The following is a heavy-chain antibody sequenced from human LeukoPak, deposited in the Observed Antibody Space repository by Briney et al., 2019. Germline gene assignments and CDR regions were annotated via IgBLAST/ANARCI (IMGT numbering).Heavy chain of an antibody. CDR2: ISSSGSYI. CDR3: ARASTSYSSGLDAFDI. J-gene: IGHJ3*02. V-gene: IGHV3-21*01. Sequence: GGSLRLSCVAAGFTFSDYSMNWVRQAPGKGLEWVSSISSSGSYIYYADSVKGRFTISRDNAKKSLYLQMNSTRVEDTAVYHCARASTSYSSGLDAFDIWGQGTMVTVSS. CDR1: GFTFSDYS. D-gene: IGHD6-19*01.